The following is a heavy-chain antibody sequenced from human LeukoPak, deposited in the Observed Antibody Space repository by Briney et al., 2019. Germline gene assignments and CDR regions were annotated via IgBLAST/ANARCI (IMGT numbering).Heavy chain of an antibody. CDR2: ISYGGNYK. J-gene: IGHJ4*02. CDR3: AKADSSDWYNLDF. V-gene: IGHV3-30*18. Sequence: HPGRSLRLSCAASGFSFSRYGMHWVRQAPGKGLEWVAVISYGGNYKFYADSLKGRFTISRDTSRDTLYLQMNSLRAEDTAVYYCAKADSSDWYNLDFWGQGTLVTVST. D-gene: IGHD6-19*01. CDR1: GFSFSRYG.